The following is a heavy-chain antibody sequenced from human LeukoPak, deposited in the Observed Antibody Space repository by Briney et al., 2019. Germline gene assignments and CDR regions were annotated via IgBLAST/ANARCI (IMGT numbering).Heavy chain of an antibody. CDR3: ARRGRGPVGAGFDP. CDR1: GGSISSGGYY. Sequence: SETLSLTCTVSGGSISSGGYYWSWIRQHPGKGLEWIGYIYYSGSTYYNLSLKSRVTISVDTSKNQFSLKLSSVTAADTAVYYCARRGRGPVGAGFDPWGQGTLVTVSS. V-gene: IGHV4-31*03. J-gene: IGHJ5*02. D-gene: IGHD3-10*01. CDR2: IYYSGST.